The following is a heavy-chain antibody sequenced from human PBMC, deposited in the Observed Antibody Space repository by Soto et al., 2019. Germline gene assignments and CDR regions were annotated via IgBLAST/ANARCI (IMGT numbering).Heavy chain of an antibody. J-gene: IGHJ5*02. V-gene: IGHV2-5*02. CDR2: IYWDDDK. Sequence: QITLKESGPTLLKATQTLTPTCTFSGFSLSTSGVGVGWIRQPPGKALEWLALIYWDDDKFYSPSLKSRLTITKDTSKNQVVLTMTNMDPVDTATYYCAHIHYYGSGNFLLSPNNWFDPWGQGTLVTVSS. D-gene: IGHD3-10*01. CDR1: GFSLSTSGVG. CDR3: AHIHYYGSGNFLLSPNNWFDP.